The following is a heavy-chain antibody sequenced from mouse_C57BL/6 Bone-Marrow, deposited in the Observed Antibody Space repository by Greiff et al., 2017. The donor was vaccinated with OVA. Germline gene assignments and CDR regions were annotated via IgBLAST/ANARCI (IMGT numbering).Heavy chain of an antibody. J-gene: IGHJ2*01. V-gene: IGHV1-75*01. D-gene: IGHD2-3*01. CDR3: AREGIYDGYYPYYFDY. Sequence: QVQLQQSGPELVKPGASVKISCKASGYTFTDYYINWVKQRPGQGLEWIGWIFPGSGSTYYNEKFKGKATLTVDKSSSTAYMLLSSLTSEDSAVYFCAREGIYDGYYPYYFDYWGQGTTLTVSS. CDR2: IFPGSGST. CDR1: GYTFTDYY.